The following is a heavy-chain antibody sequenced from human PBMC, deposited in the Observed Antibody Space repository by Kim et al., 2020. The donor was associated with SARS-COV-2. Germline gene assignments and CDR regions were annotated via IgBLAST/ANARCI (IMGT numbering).Heavy chain of an antibody. CDR1: GYTLTELS. V-gene: IGHV1-24*01. D-gene: IGHD5-18*01. CDR2: FDPEDGET. CDR3: ATGSGYRYGYARYNWFDP. Sequence: ASVKVSCKVSGYTLTELSMHWVRQAPGKGLEWMGGFDPEDGETIYAQKFQGRVTMTEDTSTDTAYMELSSLRSEDTAVYYCATGSGYRYGYARYNWFDPWGQGTLVTVSS. J-gene: IGHJ5*02.